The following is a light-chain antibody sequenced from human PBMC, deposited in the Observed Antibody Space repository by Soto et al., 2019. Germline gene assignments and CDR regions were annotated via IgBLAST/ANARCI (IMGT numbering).Light chain of an antibody. J-gene: IGKJ5*01. CDR1: QRVSSK. V-gene: IGKV3-15*01. CDR2: DTS. Sequence: EMVMTQSPATLSVSPGERATLSCRARQRVSSKLAWYQQKPGPPPRLLIYDTSTRANGIPARFSGRRYWTEFTLTISILQAEDFAVYYCQQYSTWSPSTCGQGTRLEIK. CDR3: QQYSTWSPST.